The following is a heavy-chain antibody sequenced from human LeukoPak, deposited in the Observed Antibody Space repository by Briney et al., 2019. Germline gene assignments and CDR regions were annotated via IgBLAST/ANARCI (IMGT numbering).Heavy chain of an antibody. V-gene: IGHV3-7*04. CDR1: GFTFSNHW. CDR3: ARDPSEVAVYFDY. Sequence: PRESLRLSCGASGFTFSNHWMSWVRQAPGKGLEWVANIKKDGNENYYADSLKGRFTISRDNAKNSLYLQMNRLRAEDSAVYYCARDPSEVAVYFDYWGQGTLVSPSA. CDR2: IKKDGNEN. D-gene: IGHD2-15*01. J-gene: IGHJ4*02.